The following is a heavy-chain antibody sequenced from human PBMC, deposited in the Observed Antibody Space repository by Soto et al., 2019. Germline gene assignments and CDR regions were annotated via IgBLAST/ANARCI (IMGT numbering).Heavy chain of an antibody. CDR3: ARGRVDGGELDL. V-gene: IGHV3-33*01. Sequence: VQLVESGGGVVQPGRSPRLSCAASGFTFRTYGMYWVRQAPGKGLEWVAVIWYDASNKYYADSVKGRFTISRDNSENTLYLQMNSLRAEDTAVYYCARGRVDGGELDLWGQGTLVTVYS. CDR2: IWYDASNK. J-gene: IGHJ4*02. D-gene: IGHD1-26*01. CDR1: GFTFRTYG.